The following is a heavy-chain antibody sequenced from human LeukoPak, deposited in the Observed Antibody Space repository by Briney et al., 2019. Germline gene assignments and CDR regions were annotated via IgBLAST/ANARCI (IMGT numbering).Heavy chain of an antibody. Sequence: SETLSLTCAVSGYSISSGYYWGWIRQPPGKGLEWIGSIYHSGSTYYNPSLKSRVTISVVTSKNQFSLKLSSVTAADTAVYYCARLRAVAALGDYWGQGTLVTVSS. J-gene: IGHJ4*02. CDR3: ARLRAVAALGDY. CDR1: GYSISSGYY. D-gene: IGHD6-19*01. V-gene: IGHV4-38-2*01. CDR2: IYHSGST.